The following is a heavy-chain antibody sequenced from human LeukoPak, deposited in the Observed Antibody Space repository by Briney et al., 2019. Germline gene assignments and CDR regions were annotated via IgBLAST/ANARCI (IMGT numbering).Heavy chain of an antibody. CDR1: GFTFDDYG. V-gene: IGHV3-20*01. CDR3: ARDLGSSGAYYYYGMDV. Sequence: GGSLRLSCAASGFTFDDYGMSWVRQAPGKGLEWVSGINWNGGSTGYADSVKGRFTISRDNAKNPLYLQMNSLRAEDTALYHCARDLGSSGAYYYYGMDVWGQGTTVTVSS. D-gene: IGHD6-19*01. J-gene: IGHJ6*02. CDR2: INWNGGST.